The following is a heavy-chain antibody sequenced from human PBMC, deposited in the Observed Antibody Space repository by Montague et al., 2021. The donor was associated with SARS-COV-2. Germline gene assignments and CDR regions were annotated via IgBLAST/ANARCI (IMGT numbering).Heavy chain of an antibody. J-gene: IGHJ3*01. Sequence: SETLSLTCAVYGGCFTGYYWAWIRQPPGKGLERIGEINHSGSSNYNPSPESRVTMSVDTSKNQFSLRLNSVSAADTAVYYCARAQVTIFGVLIMLPAAGAVDVWGQGTTVTVSS. CDR1: GGCFTGYY. D-gene: IGHD3-3*01. CDR3: ARAQVTIFGVLIMLPAAGAVDV. V-gene: IGHV4-34*01. CDR2: INHSGSS.